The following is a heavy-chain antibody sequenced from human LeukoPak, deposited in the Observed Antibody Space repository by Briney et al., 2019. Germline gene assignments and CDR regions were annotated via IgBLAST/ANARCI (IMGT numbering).Heavy chain of an antibody. V-gene: IGHV3-9*01. CDR2: ISWNSGSI. CDR1: GFTFSSYA. J-gene: IGHJ6*02. D-gene: IGHD1-1*01. CDR3: ARTTAYYGMDV. Sequence: SLRLSCAASGFTFSSYAMSWLRQAPGKGLEWVSGISWNSGSIGYADSVKGRFTISRDNAKNSLYLQMNSLRAEDTALYYCARTTAYYGMDVWGQGTTGTVSS.